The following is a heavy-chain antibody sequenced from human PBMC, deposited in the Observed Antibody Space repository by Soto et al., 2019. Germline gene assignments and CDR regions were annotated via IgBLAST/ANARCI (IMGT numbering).Heavy chain of an antibody. Sequence: QVQLVESGGGVVQPGKSLRLSCAASGFTFNIYGMQWVHQAPGKGLEWVAVISYDGSKEYYGDSVKGRFTISRDNSKNTLYLQMNSLRSEDTAVYYCAKVTDSSGWYPYYYGIDVWGQGTTVTISS. D-gene: IGHD6-19*01. V-gene: IGHV3-30*18. CDR2: ISYDGSKE. CDR3: AKVTDSSGWYPYYYGIDV. J-gene: IGHJ6*02. CDR1: GFTFNIYG.